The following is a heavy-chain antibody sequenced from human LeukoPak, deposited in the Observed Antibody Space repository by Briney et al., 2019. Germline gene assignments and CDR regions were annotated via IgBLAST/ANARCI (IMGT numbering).Heavy chain of an antibody. D-gene: IGHD2-2*02. CDR1: GFTFSSYA. CDR3: ARGYCSSTNCYTGTRNDY. J-gene: IGHJ4*02. Sequence: AERSLRLSCAASGFTFSSYAMHWVRQAQGKGLEWVAVISYDGSNKYYADSVKGRFTISRDNSKNTLYLQMNSLRAEDTAVYYCARGYCSSTNCYTGTRNDYWGQGTLVTVSS. CDR2: ISYDGSNK. V-gene: IGHV3-30-3*01.